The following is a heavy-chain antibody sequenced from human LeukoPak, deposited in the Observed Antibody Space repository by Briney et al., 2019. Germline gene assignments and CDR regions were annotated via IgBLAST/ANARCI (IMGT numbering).Heavy chain of an antibody. V-gene: IGHV1-2*02. CDR1: GYTFTGYY. D-gene: IGHD2-8*01. CDR3: AGGGVYGNWFDP. Sequence: ASVKVSCKASGYTFTGYYMHWMRQAPGQGLEWMGWINPNSGVTNYAQKFQGRVTMTRDTSITTAYMELSRLGSDDTAVYYCAGGGVYGNWFDPWGQGTLVTVSS. J-gene: IGHJ5*02. CDR2: INPNSGVT.